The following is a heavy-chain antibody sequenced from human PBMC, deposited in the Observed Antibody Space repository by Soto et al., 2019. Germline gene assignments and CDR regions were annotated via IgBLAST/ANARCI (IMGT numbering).Heavy chain of an antibody. Sequence: ASVKVSCKASGYSFTSYGIGWVRQVPGQGPEWMGWIRAYIGRTNYAQSVKGRVVMTTDIYTNTVYLEHRSLKSDASATYYCGRRRTDNYAMDVWGQGTTVTVSS. CDR2: IRAYIGRT. CDR3: GRRRTDNYAMDV. D-gene: IGHD2-2*01. V-gene: IGHV1-18*01. CDR1: GYSFTSYG. J-gene: IGHJ6*02.